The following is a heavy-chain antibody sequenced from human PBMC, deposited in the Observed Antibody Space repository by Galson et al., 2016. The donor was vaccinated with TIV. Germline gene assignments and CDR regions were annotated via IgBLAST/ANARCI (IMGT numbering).Heavy chain of an antibody. CDR1: GFRFNSYA. V-gene: IGHV3-21*01. CDR3: ARDGARVGAHDAFDI. J-gene: IGHJ3*02. CDR2: IGGTGGST. D-gene: IGHD3-16*01. Sequence: SLRLSCAASGFRFNSYAMNWVRQAPGKGLEWVSSIGGTGGSTYYADSVKGRVTISRDNANNSLYLQMNSLRAEDTAVYYCARDGARVGAHDAFDIWGQGTMVTVSS.